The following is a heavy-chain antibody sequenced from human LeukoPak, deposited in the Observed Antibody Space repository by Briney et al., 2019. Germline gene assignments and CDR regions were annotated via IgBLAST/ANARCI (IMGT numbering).Heavy chain of an antibody. J-gene: IGHJ5*02. V-gene: IGHV1-69*05. D-gene: IGHD6-13*01. CDR1: GGTFSSYA. CDR3: AGYSSSPSGYNWFDP. Sequence: SVKVSCKASGGTFSSYAISWVRQAPGQGLEWMGGIIPIFGTANYAQKFQGRVTITTDESTSTAYMELSSLRSEDTAVYYCAGYSSSPSGYNWFDPWGQGTLVTVSS. CDR2: IIPIFGTA.